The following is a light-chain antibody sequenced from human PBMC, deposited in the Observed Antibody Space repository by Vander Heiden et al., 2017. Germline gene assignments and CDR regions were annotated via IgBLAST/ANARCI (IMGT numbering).Light chain of an antibody. CDR1: QSISTW. CDR2: GAS. CDR3: QNYNSYPWT. J-gene: IGKJ1*01. V-gene: IGKV1-5*03. Sequence: DIQMTQSPSTLSASVGDRVTITCRASQSISTWLAWYQQKPGKAPKFLIYGASSLATGVPSRFSGSGSGTEFTLTISSLQPDDFATYYCQNYNSYPWTFGQGTKVEIK.